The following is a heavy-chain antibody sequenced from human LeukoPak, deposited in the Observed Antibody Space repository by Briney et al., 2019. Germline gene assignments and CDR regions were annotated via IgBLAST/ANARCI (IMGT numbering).Heavy chain of an antibody. CDR1: GYTFTSYA. J-gene: IGHJ6*02. CDR2: INTNTGNP. CDR3: ARVELRFLEWSNYYYYGMDV. V-gene: IGHV7-4-1*02. Sequence: ASVNVSCKASGYTFTSYAMNWVRQAPGQGLEWMGWINTNTGNPTYAQGFTGRFVFSLDTSVSTAYPQISSLKAEDTAVYYCARVELRFLEWSNYYYYGMDVWGQGTTVTVSS. D-gene: IGHD3-3*01.